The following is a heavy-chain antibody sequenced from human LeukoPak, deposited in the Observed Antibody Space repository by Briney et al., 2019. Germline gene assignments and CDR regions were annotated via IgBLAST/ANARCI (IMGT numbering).Heavy chain of an antibody. CDR2: IYYSGST. J-gene: IGHJ5*02. V-gene: IGHV4-34*01. D-gene: IGHD2-8*01. CDR3: ARHGNWFDP. Sequence: SETLSLTCAVYGGSFSGYYWSWIRQPPGKGLEWIGSIYYSGSTYYNPSLKSRVTISVDTSKNQFSLKLSSVTAADTAVYYCARHGNWFDPWGQGTLVTVSS. CDR1: GGSFSGYY.